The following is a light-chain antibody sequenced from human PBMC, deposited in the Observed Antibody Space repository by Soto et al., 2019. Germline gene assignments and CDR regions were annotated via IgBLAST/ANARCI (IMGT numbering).Light chain of an antibody. CDR3: QQYDNLPRT. CDR2: TAS. V-gene: IGKV1-33*01. J-gene: IGKJ1*01. CDR1: QDISTY. Sequence: IQLTQSPSFLSASVGDRVTITCRASQDISTYLAWYQQKPGKAPKLLIYTASTLQSGVPSRFSGSGSGTDFTFTISSLQPEDIATYYCQQYDNLPRTFGQGTKVDIK.